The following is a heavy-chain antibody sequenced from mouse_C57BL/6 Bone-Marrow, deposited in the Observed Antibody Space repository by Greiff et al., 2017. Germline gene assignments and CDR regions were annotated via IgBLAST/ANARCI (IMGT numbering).Heavy chain of an antibody. CDR2: IHPNSGST. V-gene: IGHV1-64*01. Sequence: VKLQQPGAELVKPGASVKLSCKASGYTFTSYWMHWVKQRPGQGLEWIGMIHPNSGSTNYNEKFKSKATLTVDKSSSTAYMQLSSLTSEDSAVYYCARCYYGSSYGWYFDVWGTGTTVTVSS. CDR1: GYTFTSYW. J-gene: IGHJ1*03. CDR3: ARCYYGSSYGWYFDV. D-gene: IGHD1-1*01.